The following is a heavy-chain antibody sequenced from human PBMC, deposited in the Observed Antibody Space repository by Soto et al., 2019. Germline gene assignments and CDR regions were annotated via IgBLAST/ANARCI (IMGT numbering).Heavy chain of an antibody. CDR3: ARDLSIAARPGYYYGMDV. CDR2: IWYDGSNK. D-gene: IGHD6-6*01. Sequence: QVQLVESGGGVVQPGRSLRLSCAACGYTFRSDGMHWVRQAPGKGLEWVAVIWYDGSNKYYADSMKGRFTISRDNSKNTLYLQMNSLRAEDTAVYYCARDLSIAARPGYYYGMDVWGQGTTVTVSS. CDR1: GYTFRSDG. V-gene: IGHV3-33*01. J-gene: IGHJ6*02.